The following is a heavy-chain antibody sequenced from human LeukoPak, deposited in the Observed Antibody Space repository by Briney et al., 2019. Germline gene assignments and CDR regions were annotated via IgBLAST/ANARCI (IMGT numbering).Heavy chain of an antibody. CDR1: GVSISNYY. Sequence: PSQTLSLTCTLSGVSISNYYCSCIRQLPGNGLEWVGSIHNSGRTNYHLSLQSRVTISVDTSKSQFSLKLSSVTAADTALYYCARGSAYFDGSGSKWDYFDSWGQGTLVTVSS. CDR3: ARGSAYFDGSGSKWDYFDS. D-gene: IGHD3-22*01. CDR2: IHNSGRT. V-gene: IGHV4-59*01. J-gene: IGHJ4*02.